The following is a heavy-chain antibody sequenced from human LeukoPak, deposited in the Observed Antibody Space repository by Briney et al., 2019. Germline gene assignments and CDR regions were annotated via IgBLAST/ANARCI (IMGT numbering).Heavy chain of an antibody. V-gene: IGHV3-20*04. D-gene: IGHD2-2*01. Sequence: GGSLRLSCAISGVSFDDYGMSWVRQAPGKGLEWVSGISRIGGNTGYADSVKGRFTISRDNAKNSLYLQMNSLRGDDTALYYCARASRSSSCYGGACYFYYMDVWGKGTTVTVSS. CDR3: ARASRSSSCYGGACYFYYMDV. CDR2: ISRIGGNT. CDR1: GVSFDDYG. J-gene: IGHJ6*03.